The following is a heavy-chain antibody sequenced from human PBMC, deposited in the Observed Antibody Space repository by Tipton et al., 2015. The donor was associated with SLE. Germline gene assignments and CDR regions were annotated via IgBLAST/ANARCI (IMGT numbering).Heavy chain of an antibody. Sequence: LRLSCAVSGYSISSGYYWGWIRQPPGKGLEWIGSIYYSGSTYYNPSLKSRVTISVDTSKNQFSLKLSSVTAADTAVYYCARPLGGYYDYWGQGTLVTVSS. CDR1: GYSISSGYY. J-gene: IGHJ4*02. CDR2: IYYSGST. D-gene: IGHD3-22*01. V-gene: IGHV4-38-2*01. CDR3: ARPLGGYYDY.